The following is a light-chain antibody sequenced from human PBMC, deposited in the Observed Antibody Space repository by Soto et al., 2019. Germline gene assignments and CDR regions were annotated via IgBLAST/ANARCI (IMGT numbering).Light chain of an antibody. CDR2: SNN. CDR3: AAWDDSLNGYV. Sequence: VLTQPPSASGTPGQRVTISCSGSSSNIGTNTVNWYQQLPGTAPKLLIYSNNQRPSGVPDRFSGSKSGTSASLAISGLQSEDEADYDCAAWDDSLNGYVFGTGTKVTVL. J-gene: IGLJ1*01. V-gene: IGLV1-44*01. CDR1: SSNIGTNT.